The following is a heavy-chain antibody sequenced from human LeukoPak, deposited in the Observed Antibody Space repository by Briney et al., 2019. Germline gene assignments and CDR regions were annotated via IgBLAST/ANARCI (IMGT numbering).Heavy chain of an antibody. Sequence: SQTLSLTCTVSGGSISSGDYFWGWIRQHPGKGLEWIGYIYYSGSTYYNPSLKSRVTITVDTSKNQFSLMLNSVTAADTAMYYCARRGTGRWFDPWGQGTLVTVSS. J-gene: IGHJ5*02. CDR1: GGSISSGDYF. CDR3: ARRGTGRWFDP. V-gene: IGHV4-31*03. CDR2: IYYSGST. D-gene: IGHD3-10*01.